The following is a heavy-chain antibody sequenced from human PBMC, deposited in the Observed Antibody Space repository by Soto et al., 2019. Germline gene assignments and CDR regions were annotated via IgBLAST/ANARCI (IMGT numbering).Heavy chain of an antibody. D-gene: IGHD3-10*01. CDR1: EFTFINYS. Sequence: WESXSLSCSASEFTFINYSMHWFRHAPGKGLQWVAVISTDGSNKYYADSVKGRFTISRDNSKNTVYLQMNSLSAEDTAVYYCERDFRDGGIGELETWGQGALV. CDR3: ERDFRDGGIGELET. CDR2: ISTDGSNK. J-gene: IGHJ4*02. V-gene: IGHV3-30-3*01.